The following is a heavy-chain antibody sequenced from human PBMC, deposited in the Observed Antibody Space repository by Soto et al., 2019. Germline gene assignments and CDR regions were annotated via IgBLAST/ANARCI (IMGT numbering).Heavy chain of an antibody. J-gene: IGHJ4*02. CDR1: GFTFDNNA. CDR2: ISWNSGSI. V-gene: IGHV3-9*01. CDR3: AKAIATCSGWYYFDY. Sequence: EVHLVESGGGLVQPGRSLRLSCAASGFTFDNNAMHWVRQAPGKGLEWVSGISWNSGSIDYADSVKGRFTISRDNAKNSLYLQMDSLRAEDTALYYCAKAIATCSGWYYFDYWGQGTLVTVAA. D-gene: IGHD6-19*01.